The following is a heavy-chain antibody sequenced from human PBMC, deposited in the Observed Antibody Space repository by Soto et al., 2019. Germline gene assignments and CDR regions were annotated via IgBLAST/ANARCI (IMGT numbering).Heavy chain of an antibody. D-gene: IGHD1-26*01. Sequence: PSETLSLTCAVSGVSISTYYWGWIRQAPGKRLEWLGYLYFNGNTDYNPSLKSRVTISADTSKNQLSLDLRSVTTADTAVYYCARHGITGSYYDAFDIWGQGTMVTVSS. V-gene: IGHV4-59*01. CDR3: ARHGITGSYYDAFDI. CDR2: LYFNGNT. J-gene: IGHJ3*02. CDR1: GVSISTYY.